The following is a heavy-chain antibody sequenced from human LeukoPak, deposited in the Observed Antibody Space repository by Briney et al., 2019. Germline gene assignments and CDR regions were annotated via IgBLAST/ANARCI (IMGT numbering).Heavy chain of an antibody. CDR3: ARANFLYCSSSTCLFDY. V-gene: IGHV1-2*02. CDR2: INPNDGDT. J-gene: IGHJ4*02. D-gene: IGHD2-2*01. Sequence: ASVKVSCKHSGYTFTDYYMHWVRQAPGQGFEWMGWINPNDGDTNYEQKFQGRVTMTRDTSISTAHMEVSRLRSDDTAVYYCARANFLYCSSSTCLFDYWGQGTLVTVSS. CDR1: GYTFTDYY.